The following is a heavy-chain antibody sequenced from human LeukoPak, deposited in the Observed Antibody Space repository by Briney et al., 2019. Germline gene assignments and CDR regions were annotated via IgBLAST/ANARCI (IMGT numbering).Heavy chain of an antibody. CDR2: INPGGDNT. CDR1: GYTFTKYY. V-gene: IGHV1-46*01. CDR3: ARGIAAVY. J-gene: IGHJ4*02. D-gene: IGHD6-13*01. Sequence: GASVKVSCKASGYTFTKYYIHWVRQAPGQGLEWMGLINPGGDNTNYAQNFQGRVTMTRDTSISTVYMELSRLRSDDSAVYYCARGIAAVYWGQGTLVTVSS.